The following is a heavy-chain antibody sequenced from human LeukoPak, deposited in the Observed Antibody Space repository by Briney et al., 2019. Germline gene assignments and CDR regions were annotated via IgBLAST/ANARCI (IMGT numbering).Heavy chain of an antibody. D-gene: IGHD3-22*01. V-gene: IGHV3-48*03. Sequence: QTGGSLRLSCAASGFTFSSYEMNWVRQAPGKGLEWVSYMSSSGSTIYYADSVKGRFTISRDNAKNSLYLQMNSLRAEDTAVYYCARDGPVEDYDSSGPDYWGQGTLVTVSS. CDR2: MSSSGSTI. CDR1: GFTFSSYE. CDR3: ARDGPVEDYDSSGPDY. J-gene: IGHJ4*02.